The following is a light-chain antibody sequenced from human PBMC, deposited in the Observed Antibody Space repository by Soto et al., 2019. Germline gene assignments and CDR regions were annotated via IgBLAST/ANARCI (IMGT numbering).Light chain of an antibody. J-gene: IGKJ2*01. CDR1: QYIRND. CDR2: GAS. CDR3: LQDYLYPYT. Sequence: AIQRTQPPSSMSAAVGDRVTITCRASQYIRNDVGWYQHKPGKAPKLLIYGASSLQTGVPSRFSGNGSGSDFTFTISSLQPEDFATYYCLQDYLYPYTFGQGTKVDIK. V-gene: IGKV1-6*01.